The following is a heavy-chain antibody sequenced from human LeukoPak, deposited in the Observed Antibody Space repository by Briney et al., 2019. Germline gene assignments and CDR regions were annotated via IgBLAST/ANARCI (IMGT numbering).Heavy chain of an antibody. CDR2: ISGSGSST. CDR3: AKDKNWNVCDY. CDR1: GFTFSSYA. J-gene: IGHJ4*02. D-gene: IGHD1-1*01. V-gene: IGHV3-23*01. Sequence: PGGSLRLSCAASGFTFSSYAMSWVRQAPGKGLEWVSAISGSGSSTAYADSVKGRFTISRDNSKSTLYLQMNSLRAEDTAVYYCAKDKNWNVCDYWGRGTLVTVSS.